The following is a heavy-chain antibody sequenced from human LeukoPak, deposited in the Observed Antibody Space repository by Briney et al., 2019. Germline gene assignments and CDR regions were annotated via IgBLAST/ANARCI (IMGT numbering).Heavy chain of an antibody. D-gene: IGHD4-23*01. Sequence: ASVKVSCKASGYTFTSYAMHWVRQAPGQRLEWMGWINAGNGNTKYSQKFQGRVTITRDTSASTAYMELSSLRSEDTAVYYCARDPFPRWVAPLDYWGQGTLVTVSS. J-gene: IGHJ4*02. V-gene: IGHV1-3*01. CDR3: ARDPFPRWVAPLDY. CDR1: GYTFTSYA. CDR2: INAGNGNT.